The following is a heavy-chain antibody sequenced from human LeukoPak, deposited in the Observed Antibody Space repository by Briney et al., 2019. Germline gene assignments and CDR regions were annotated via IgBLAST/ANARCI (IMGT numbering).Heavy chain of an antibody. CDR3: ARRDY. CDR1: GFTFSDYY. J-gene: IGHJ4*02. V-gene: IGHV3-53*01. CDR2: IYSGGST. Sequence: GGSLRLSCAASGFTFSDYYMSWIRQAPGKGLEWVSVIYSGGSTYYADSVKGRFTISRDNSKNTLYLQMNSLRAEDTAVYYCARRDYWGQGTLVTVSS.